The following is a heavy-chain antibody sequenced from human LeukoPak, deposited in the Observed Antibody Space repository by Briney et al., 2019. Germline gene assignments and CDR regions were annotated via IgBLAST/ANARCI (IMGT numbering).Heavy chain of an antibody. CDR1: GYTFTGYY. CDR3: ARWGCSGGSCYFDY. Sequence: ASVKVSCKASGYTFTGYYMHWVRQAPGQGLEWMGWINPNSGGTNYAQKFQGRVTMIRDTSISTAYMELSRLRSDDTAVYYCARWGCSGGSCYFDYWGQGTLVTVSS. J-gene: IGHJ4*02. V-gene: IGHV1-2*02. CDR2: INPNSGGT. D-gene: IGHD2-15*01.